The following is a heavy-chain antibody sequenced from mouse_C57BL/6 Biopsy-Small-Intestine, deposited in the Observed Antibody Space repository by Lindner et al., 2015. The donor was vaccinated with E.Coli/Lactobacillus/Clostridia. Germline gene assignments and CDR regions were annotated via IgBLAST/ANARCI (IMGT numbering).Heavy chain of an antibody. Sequence: VQLQESGAELARPGASVKLSCKASGYTFTSYGISWVKQRTGQGLEWIGEIYPRSGNTYYNEKFKGKATLTADKSSSTAYMELRSLTSEDSAVYFCARETTVVATKAMDYWGQGTPVTVSS. CDR1: GYTFTSYG. CDR3: ARETTVVATKAMDY. CDR2: IYPRSGNT. J-gene: IGHJ4*01. D-gene: IGHD1-1*01. V-gene: IGHV1-81*01.